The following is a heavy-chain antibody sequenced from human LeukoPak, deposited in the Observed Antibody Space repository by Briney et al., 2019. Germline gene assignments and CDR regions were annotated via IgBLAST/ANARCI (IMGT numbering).Heavy chain of an antibody. D-gene: IGHD3-22*01. V-gene: IGHV3-23*01. CDR2: ITSSGDGT. J-gene: IGHJ4*02. CDR3: AKDRPNYYGSNGHYYRRDGDY. CDR1: GFTFSIYA. Sequence: GGSLRLSCAASGFTFSIYAMSWVRQAPGKGLQWISSITSSGDGTYYADSVKGRFTISRDNSENMLYLQMNSLRVEDTAVYFCAKDRPNYYGSNGHYYRRDGDYWGQGTLVTVSS.